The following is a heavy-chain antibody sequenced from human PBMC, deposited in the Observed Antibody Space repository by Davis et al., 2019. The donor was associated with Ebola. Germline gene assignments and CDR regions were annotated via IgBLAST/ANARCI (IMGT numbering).Heavy chain of an antibody. Sequence: GESLKISCAASGFTFSSYGMHWVRQAPGKGLEWVAFIRYDGSNKYYADSVKGRFTISRDNSKNTLYLKMNSLRAEDTAVYYCAKDHHLVKDFDLWGRGTLVTVSS. CDR2: IRYDGSNK. CDR3: AKDHHLVKDFDL. CDR1: GFTFSSYG. J-gene: IGHJ2*01. D-gene: IGHD3-9*01. V-gene: IGHV3-30*02.